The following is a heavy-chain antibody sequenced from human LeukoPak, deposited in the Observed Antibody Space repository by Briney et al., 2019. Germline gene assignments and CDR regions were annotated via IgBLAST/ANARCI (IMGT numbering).Heavy chain of an antibody. J-gene: IGHJ4*02. V-gene: IGHV1-46*01. CDR2: INPSGGST. CDR1: GYTFTSYY. Sequence: GASVKVSCKASGYTFTSYYMHWVRQAPGQGLEWMGMINPSGGSTSYAQKFQGRVTMTRDMSTSTVYMELSSLRSEDTAVYYCARDRGDGYNFGSFDYWGQGTLVTVSS. D-gene: IGHD5-24*01. CDR3: ARDRGDGYNFGSFDY.